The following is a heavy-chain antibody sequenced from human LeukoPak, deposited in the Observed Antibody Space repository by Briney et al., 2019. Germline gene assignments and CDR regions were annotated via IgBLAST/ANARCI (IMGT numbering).Heavy chain of an antibody. CDR1: VFPFPTYS. J-gene: IGHJ6*04. CDR3: AELGITMIGGV. D-gene: IGHD3-10*02. CDR2: ISSSGSTR. V-gene: IGHV3-48*04. Sequence: PGGPLTLPCKPSVFPFPTYSMTCVRHAPGEGREWVSYISSSGSTRYYADSVKGRFTISRDNAKNSLYLQMNSLRAEDTAVYYCAELGITMIGGVWGKGTTVTISS.